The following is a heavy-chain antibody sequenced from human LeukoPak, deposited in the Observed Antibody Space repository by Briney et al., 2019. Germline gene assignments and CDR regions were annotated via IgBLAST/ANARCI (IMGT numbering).Heavy chain of an antibody. CDR1: GGSISSYY. CDR3: ARLVVTATYDAFDI. Sequence: SETLSLTCTVSGGSISSYYWSWIRQPPGKGLEWIGYTYYSGSTNYNPSLKSRVTISVDTSKNQFSLKLSSVTAADTAVYYCARLVVTATYDAFDIWGQGTMVTVSS. CDR2: TYYSGST. D-gene: IGHD2-21*02. V-gene: IGHV4-59*08. J-gene: IGHJ3*02.